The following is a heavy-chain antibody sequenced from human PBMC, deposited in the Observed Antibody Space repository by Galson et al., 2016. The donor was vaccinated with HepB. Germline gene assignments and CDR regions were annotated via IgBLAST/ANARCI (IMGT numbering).Heavy chain of an antibody. Sequence: SVKVSCKASGYTFTGYYIHWMRQAPGQGLEWMGWINPNSGGANYAQKVQGWVTMTRDTSISTPYMELRRLRSDDTAVYHCARDPEEGYFDLRGRGTLVTVSS. J-gene: IGHJ2*01. D-gene: IGHD1-14*01. CDR2: INPNSGGA. V-gene: IGHV1-2*04. CDR3: ARDPEEGYFDL. CDR1: GYTFTGYY.